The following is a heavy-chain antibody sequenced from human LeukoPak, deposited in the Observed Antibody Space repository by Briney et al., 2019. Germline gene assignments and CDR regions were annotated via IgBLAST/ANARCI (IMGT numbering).Heavy chain of an antibody. CDR2: ISWNSGSI. D-gene: IGHD3-10*01. CDR3: AKSRYYAGMDV. Sequence: GGCLRLSCAASGFTFDEYGRHWVRQAPGKGLEWVSGISWNSGSIGYADSVKGRFTISRDNAKNSLYLQMNSLRAEDTALYYCAKSRYYAGMDVWGQGTTVTVSS. J-gene: IGHJ6*02. CDR1: GFTFDEYG. V-gene: IGHV3-9*01.